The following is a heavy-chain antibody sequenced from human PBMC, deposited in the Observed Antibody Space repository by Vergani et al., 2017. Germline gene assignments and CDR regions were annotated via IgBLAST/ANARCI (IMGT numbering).Heavy chain of an antibody. CDR1: GGSISSADYY. J-gene: IGHJ6*03. CDR3: ARAVEQQLVDYYYYYMDV. V-gene: IGHV4-30-4*01. Sequence: QVQLQESGPGLVKPSQTLSLTCSVSGGSISSADYYWSWIRQPPGKGLEWIGYIYYSGSTDYNPSLKSRVTISVDTSKNQFSLKLSSVTAADTAVYYCARAVEQQLVDYYYYYMDVWGKGTTVTVSS. CDR2: IYYSGST. D-gene: IGHD6-13*01.